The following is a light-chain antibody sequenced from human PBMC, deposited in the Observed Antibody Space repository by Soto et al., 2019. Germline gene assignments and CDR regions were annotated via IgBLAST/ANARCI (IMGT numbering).Light chain of an antibody. CDR1: SSDVGFYNY. Sequence: QSALPQPASVSGSPGQSITISCTGSSSDVGFYNYVSWYQQHPGKAPKPMIYDVSNRPSGVSNRFSGSKSGNTASLTIFGLQAEDEADYYCTSHTSSSPYVFGTGTKVTVL. J-gene: IGLJ1*01. V-gene: IGLV2-14*01. CDR3: TSHTSSSPYV. CDR2: DVS.